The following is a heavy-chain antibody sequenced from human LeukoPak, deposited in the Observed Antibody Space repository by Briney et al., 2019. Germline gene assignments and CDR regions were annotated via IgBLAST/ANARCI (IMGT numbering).Heavy chain of an antibody. J-gene: IGHJ6*03. Sequence: SETLSLTCSVSGASISSSDYYWGWIRQPPGRGLEWIGRINYSGSTYYNPSLKSRVTISVDTSKNHFSLRLTSMTAADTAVYYCARLTHSYYSDTSGYYPYYCMDVWGKGTTVTVSS. D-gene: IGHD3-22*01. CDR3: ARLTHSYYSDTSGYYPYYCMDV. V-gene: IGHV4-39*02. CDR2: INYSGST. CDR1: GASISSSDYY.